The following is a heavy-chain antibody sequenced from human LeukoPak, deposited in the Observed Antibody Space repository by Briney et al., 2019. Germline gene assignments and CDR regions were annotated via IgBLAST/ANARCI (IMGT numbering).Heavy chain of an antibody. D-gene: IGHD6-13*01. CDR3: AIDLRYSSSWLEIDY. V-gene: IGHV3-23*01. CDR1: GFTFSSYA. J-gene: IGHJ4*02. Sequence: PGGSLRLSCAASGFTFSSYAMSWVRQAPGKGLEWVSAISGSGGSTYYADSVKGRFTISRDNSKNTLYLQMNSLRAEDTAVYYCAIDLRYSSSWLEIDYWGQGTLVTVSS. CDR2: ISGSGGST.